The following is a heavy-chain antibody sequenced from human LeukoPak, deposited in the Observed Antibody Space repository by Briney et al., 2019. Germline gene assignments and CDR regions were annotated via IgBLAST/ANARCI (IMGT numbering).Heavy chain of an antibody. CDR3: ARRGYYDSSGYYYY. V-gene: IGHV1-18*01. CDR1: GYTFTSYG. CDR2: ISAYNGNT. D-gene: IGHD3-22*01. J-gene: IGHJ4*02. Sequence: ASEKVSCKASGYTFTSYGISWVRQAPGQGLEWIGWISAYNGNTNYAQKLQGRITMTTDTSTSTAYMELRSLRSDDTAVYYCARRGYYDSSGYYYYWGQGTLVTVSS.